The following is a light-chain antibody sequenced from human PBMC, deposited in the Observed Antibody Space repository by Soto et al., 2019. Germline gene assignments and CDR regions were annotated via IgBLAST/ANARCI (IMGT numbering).Light chain of an antibody. J-gene: IGKJ4*01. CDR2: DAF. CDR1: QNVKTR. Sequence: EKVMTQSPATLSLSPGERATLSCRASQNVKTRLAWYQQKPGQAPRLLIFDAFTRATGIPARFSGSASGTDFTLTISSLQSEDSAVYYCQQYDEWPLTFGGGTKVEIK. V-gene: IGKV3-15*01. CDR3: QQYDEWPLT.